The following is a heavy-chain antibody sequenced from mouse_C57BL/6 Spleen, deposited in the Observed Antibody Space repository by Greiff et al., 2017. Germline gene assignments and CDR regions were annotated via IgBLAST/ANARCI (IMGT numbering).Heavy chain of an antibody. CDR3: ARSGRLYYGSYYYAMDY. CDR1: GYTFTDYN. J-gene: IGHJ4*01. CDR2: INPNNGGT. D-gene: IGHD1-1*01. Sequence: EVQLQRSGPELVKPGASVKIPCKASGYTFTDYNMDWVKQSHGKSLEWIGDINPNNGGTIYNQKFKGKATLTVDKSSSTAYMELRSLTSEDTAVYYCARSGRLYYGSYYYAMDYWGQGTSVTVSS. V-gene: IGHV1-18*01.